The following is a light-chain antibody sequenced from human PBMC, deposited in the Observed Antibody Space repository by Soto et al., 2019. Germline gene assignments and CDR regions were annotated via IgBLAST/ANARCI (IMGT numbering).Light chain of an antibody. Sequence: EIVLTQSPATLSLSPGERATLSGRASQSVSSYLAWNQQKPGQATRLIIYDASKRANGIPARFSGSGSGTEFTLTITSLQPEDFAFYYCQEYNYWHPITFGGGTKVDIK. J-gene: IGKJ4*01. CDR2: DAS. CDR1: QSVSSY. V-gene: IGKV3-11*01. CDR3: QEYNYWHPIT.